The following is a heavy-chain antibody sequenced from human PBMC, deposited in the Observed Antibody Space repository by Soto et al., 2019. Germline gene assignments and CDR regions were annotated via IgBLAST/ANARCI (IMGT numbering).Heavy chain of an antibody. CDR2: IIPIFGTA. CDR1: GGTFSSYA. CDR3: ARDQDSYGLSRIFYGYFNFDY. V-gene: IGHV1-69*13. J-gene: IGHJ4*02. D-gene: IGHD5-18*01. Sequence: ASVKVSCKASGGTFSSYAISWVRQAPGQGLEWMGGIIPIFGTANYAQKFQGRVTITADESTSTAYMELSSLRSEDTAVYYCARDQDSYGLSRIFYGYFNFDYWGQGTLVTVSS.